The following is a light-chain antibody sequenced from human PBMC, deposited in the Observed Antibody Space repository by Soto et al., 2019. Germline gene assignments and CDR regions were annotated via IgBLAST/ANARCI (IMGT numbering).Light chain of an antibody. CDR3: AAWDDSLNSGD. Sequence: QSVLTQPPSASGTPGQRVTMSCSGGNSNIGSHTVNWYQHLPGTAPTLLIFSKNQRPSGVPARFSGSKSGTSASLAISGLQSGDEGDYYCAAWDDSLNSGDFGIGTNATGL. V-gene: IGLV1-44*01. CDR2: SKN. J-gene: IGLJ1*01. CDR1: NSNIGSHT.